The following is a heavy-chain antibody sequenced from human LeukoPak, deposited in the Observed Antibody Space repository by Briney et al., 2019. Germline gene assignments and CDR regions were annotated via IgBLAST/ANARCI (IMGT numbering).Heavy chain of an antibody. V-gene: IGHV4-30-4*01. J-gene: IGHJ4*02. CDR3: ARDRDSSGYFDY. Sequence: SETLSLTCTVSGGSISSGDYYWSWIRQPPGKGLEWIGYIYYSGSTYYNPSLKSRVTISVGTSKIQFSLKLSSVTAADTAVYYCARDRDSSGYFDYWGQGTLVTVSS. D-gene: IGHD3-22*01. CDR2: IYYSGST. CDR1: GGSISSGDYY.